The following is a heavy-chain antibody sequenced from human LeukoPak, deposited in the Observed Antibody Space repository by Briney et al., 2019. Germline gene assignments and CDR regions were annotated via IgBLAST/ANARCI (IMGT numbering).Heavy chain of an antibody. J-gene: IGHJ4*02. D-gene: IGHD1-1*01. CDR1: GYTFTGYY. Sequence: ASVKVSCKASGYTFTGYYMHWVRQAPGQGLEWMGWINPNSGGTNYAQKFQGRVTMTRDTSISTAYMELSRLRSDDTAVYYCARGVGLTQGGTFDYWGQGTLVTVSS. V-gene: IGHV1-2*02. CDR3: ARGVGLTQGGTFDY. CDR2: INPNSGGT.